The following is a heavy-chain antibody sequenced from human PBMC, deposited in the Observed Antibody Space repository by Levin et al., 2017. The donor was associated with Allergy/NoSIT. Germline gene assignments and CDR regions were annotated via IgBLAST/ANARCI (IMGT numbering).Heavy chain of an antibody. V-gene: IGHV4-59*01. CDR3: ARGGSITMIVRD. J-gene: IGHJ4*02. CDR2: IYYSGST. CDR1: GGSISSYY. Sequence: SSETLSLTCTVSGGSISSYYWSWIRQPPGKGLEWIGYIYYSGSTNYNPSLKSRVTISVDTSKNQFSLKLSSVTAADTAVYYCARGGSITMIVRDWGQGTLVTVSS. D-gene: IGHD3-22*01.